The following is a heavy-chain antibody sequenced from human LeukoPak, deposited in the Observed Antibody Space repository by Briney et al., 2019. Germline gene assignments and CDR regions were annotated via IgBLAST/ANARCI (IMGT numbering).Heavy chain of an antibody. CDR1: GASVSSDSYY. Sequence: PSETLSLTCTVSGASVSSDSYYWSWIRQPEGRGVEWIEYIYNSGSTNYNPSLKSRVTMSVDTSKNQFSLKVNSVTAADTAVYYCARSTFPFWEWFGDWGQGTLVTASS. CDR3: ARSTFPFWEWFGD. J-gene: IGHJ4*02. D-gene: IGHD3-3*01. CDR2: IYNSGST. V-gene: IGHV4-61*01.